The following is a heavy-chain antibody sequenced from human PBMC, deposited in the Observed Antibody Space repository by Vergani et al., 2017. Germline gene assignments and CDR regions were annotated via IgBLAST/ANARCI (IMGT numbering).Heavy chain of an antibody. J-gene: IGHJ4*02. CDR3: TTSYDFWSGYGVKN. Sequence: QVQLVESGGGVVQPGRSLRLSCAASGFTFSSYAMHWVRQAPGKGLEWVAVISYDGSNKYYTDSVKGRFTISRDNSKNTLYLQMNSLRAEDTAVYYCTTSYDFWSGYGVKNWGQGTLVTVSS. V-gene: IGHV3-30-3*01. CDR1: GFTFSSYA. CDR2: ISYDGSNK. D-gene: IGHD3-3*01.